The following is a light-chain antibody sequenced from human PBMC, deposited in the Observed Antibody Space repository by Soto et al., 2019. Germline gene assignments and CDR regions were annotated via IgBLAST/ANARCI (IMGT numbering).Light chain of an antibody. Sequence: QPVLTQSPSASASLGASVKLTCSLSSGHSSYAIAWHQQQPEKGPQYLMKLNSDGSHSKGDGIPDRFSGSSSGAERYLTISSLQSDDEADYYCQTWGAGVVVFGGGTQLTVL. V-gene: IGLV4-69*01. J-gene: IGLJ2*01. CDR1: SGHSSYA. CDR3: QTWGAGVVV. CDR2: LNSDGSH.